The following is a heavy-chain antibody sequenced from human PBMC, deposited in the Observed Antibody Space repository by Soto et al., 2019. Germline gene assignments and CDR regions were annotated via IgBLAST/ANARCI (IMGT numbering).Heavy chain of an antibody. Sequence: GESLKISCQASDEIFNTYWITWVRQMPGRGLEWVGRIDPSDSYTTYNPSLKGHVILSVDKSMNTAYVQWTSLRASDTAMYFCGRDLGSGHADVWGQGTLVTVSS. J-gene: IGHJ1*01. D-gene: IGHD1-26*01. CDR3: GRDLGSGHADV. V-gene: IGHV5-10-1*01. CDR1: DEIFNTYW. CDR2: IDPSDSYT.